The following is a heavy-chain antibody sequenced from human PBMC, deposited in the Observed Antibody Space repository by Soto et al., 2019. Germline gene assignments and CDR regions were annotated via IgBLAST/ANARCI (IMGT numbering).Heavy chain of an antibody. Sequence: EVQLVESGGGLVQPGGSLTLSCAASGFTFSSYWMHWVRQAPGKGLVWVARIKSDGSGTIYADSVKGRLTISRDNARNTLYMQRISLRADDTAVYFCARGDGDYYDGNGSLGRLWGQGTLVTVSS. CDR3: ARGDGDYYDGNGSLGRL. V-gene: IGHV3-74*01. CDR1: GFTFSSYW. J-gene: IGHJ4*02. D-gene: IGHD3-22*01. CDR2: IKSDGSGT.